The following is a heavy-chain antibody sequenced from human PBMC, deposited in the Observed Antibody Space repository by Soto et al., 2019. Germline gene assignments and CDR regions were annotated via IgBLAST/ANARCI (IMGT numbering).Heavy chain of an antibody. Sequence: EVQLVESGGGLVQPGGSLRLSCAASEFIFSTYWMSWVRQAPGKGLEWVATIKQEGSETYYVDSVEGRFTISRDNAKNSLHLQMNSLRVEYTAVYYCARQGRGRFSWYFALWGRGTLVPVSS. CDR2: IKQEGSET. CDR3: ARQGRGRFSWYFAL. D-gene: IGHD3-3*01. CDR1: EFIFSTYW. V-gene: IGHV3-7*01. J-gene: IGHJ2*01.